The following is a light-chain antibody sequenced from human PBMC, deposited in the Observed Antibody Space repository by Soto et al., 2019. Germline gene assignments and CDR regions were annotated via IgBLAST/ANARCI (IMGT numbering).Light chain of an antibody. CDR1: SSNIGAGYD. CDR3: QSYDSSLSGDV. Sequence: QSVLTQPPSVSGAPGQRVTISCTGSSSNIGAGYDVHWYQQLPGTAPKLLIYGNSNRSPGVPDRFSGSKSGTSASLAITGVQAEDEADYYCQSYDSSLSGDVFGTGTKLTVL. J-gene: IGLJ1*01. CDR2: GNS. V-gene: IGLV1-40*01.